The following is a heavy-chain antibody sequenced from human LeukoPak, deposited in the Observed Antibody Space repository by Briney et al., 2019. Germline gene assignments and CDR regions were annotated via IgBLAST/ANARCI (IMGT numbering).Heavy chain of an antibody. CDR2: IKQDGSEK. CDR3: VRGYYFHYMHV. Sequence: GGSLRLTCAASGFTFNNYWMNWVRQAPGKGLEWVANIKQDGSEKYYVDSVKGRFTISRDNAKNSLYLQMNALRTDDTAVYYCVRGYYFHYMHVWGKGHADTVSS. V-gene: IGHV3-7*03. J-gene: IGHJ6*03. CDR1: GFTFNNYW.